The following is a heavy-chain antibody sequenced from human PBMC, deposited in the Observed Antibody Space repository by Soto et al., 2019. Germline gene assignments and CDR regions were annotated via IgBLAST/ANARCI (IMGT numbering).Heavy chain of an antibody. J-gene: IGHJ4*02. D-gene: IGHD3-10*01. CDR1: GGSISSYY. CDR2: IYYSGST. CDR3: ARDISSGFDY. V-gene: IGHV4-59*01. Sequence: SETLSLTCTVSGGSISSYYWSWIRQPPGKGLEWIGYIYYSGSTNHNPSLKSRVTISVDTSKNQFSLNVTSVTAADTAVYYCARDISSGFDYWGQGTLVTVS.